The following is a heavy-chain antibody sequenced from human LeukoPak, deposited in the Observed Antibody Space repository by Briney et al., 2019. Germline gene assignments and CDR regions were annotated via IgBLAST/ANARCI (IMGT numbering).Heavy chain of an antibody. D-gene: IGHD5-12*01. Sequence: GTSLRLSCTASGFTFSSYAMHWVRQAPGKGLEWVAVISYDGSSKYYTDSVKGRFTISRDNSKNTLYLHMSSLRAEDTAVYYCARHVDIVATIPSYYYGMDVWGQGTTVTVSS. CDR2: ISYDGSSK. J-gene: IGHJ6*02. CDR1: GFTFSSYA. CDR3: ARHVDIVATIPSYYYGMDV. V-gene: IGHV3-30-3*01.